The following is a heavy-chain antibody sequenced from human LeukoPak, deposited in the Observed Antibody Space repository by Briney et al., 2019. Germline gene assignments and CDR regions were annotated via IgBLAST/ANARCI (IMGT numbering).Heavy chain of an antibody. CDR1: GYTLTELS. CDR2: FDPEDGET. CDR3: ATDRSGWRLSYFDY. J-gene: IGHJ4*02. V-gene: IGHV1-24*01. Sequence: ASVKVSCKVSGYTLTELSMHWVRQAPGKGLEWMGGFDPEDGETIYAQKFQSRVTMTEDTSTDTAYMELSSLRSEDTAVYYCATDRSGWRLSYFDYWGQGTLVTVSS. D-gene: IGHD6-19*01.